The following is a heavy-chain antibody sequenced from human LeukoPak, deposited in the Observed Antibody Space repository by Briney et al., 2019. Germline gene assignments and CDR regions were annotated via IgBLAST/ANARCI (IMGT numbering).Heavy chain of an antibody. V-gene: IGHV3-23*01. Sequence: GGSLRLSCAASGFTFSSYAMSWVRQAPGKGLEWVSGISGSGDNTYYADSVKGRFTISRDNSKNTLYVQVNSLGTEDTAAYYCARDNWNYGSSMDVWGQGTTVTVSS. J-gene: IGHJ6*02. D-gene: IGHD1-7*01. CDR1: GFTFSSYA. CDR2: ISGSGDNT. CDR3: ARDNWNYGSSMDV.